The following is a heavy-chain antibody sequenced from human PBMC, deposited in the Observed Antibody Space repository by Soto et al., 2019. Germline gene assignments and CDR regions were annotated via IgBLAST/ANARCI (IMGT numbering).Heavy chain of an antibody. CDR3: ARGRGLYNSGRSQLDY. D-gene: IGHD3-22*01. V-gene: IGHV1-69*01. CDR1: GGPFSMFT. Sequence: QVQLVQSGAEVKKPGSSVRVSCKASGGPFSMFTFNWVRQAPGQGLEWMGGIIPRFGTRNYAPTLQGRVTITADGSTNTAYTELSSLRSEDTAVYYCARGRGLYNSGRSQLDYWGQGTLVTVSS. CDR2: IIPRFGTR. J-gene: IGHJ4*02.